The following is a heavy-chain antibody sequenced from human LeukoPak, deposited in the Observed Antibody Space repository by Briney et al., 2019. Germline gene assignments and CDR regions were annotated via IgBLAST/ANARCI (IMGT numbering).Heavy chain of an antibody. Sequence: GGSLRLSCAASGFTFDDYGMSWVRQAPGKGLEWVSGINWNGGSTGYADSVKGRFTISRDNAKNSLYMQMNSLRAEDTALYYCARDRRCSSTSCYMIGSGFDPWGQGTLVTVSS. CDR3: ARDRRCSSTSCYMIGSGFDP. CDR2: INWNGGST. J-gene: IGHJ5*02. D-gene: IGHD2-2*02. CDR1: GFTFDDYG. V-gene: IGHV3-20*04.